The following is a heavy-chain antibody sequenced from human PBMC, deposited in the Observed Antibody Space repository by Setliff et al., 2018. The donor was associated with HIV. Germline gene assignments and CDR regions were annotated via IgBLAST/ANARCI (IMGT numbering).Heavy chain of an antibody. J-gene: IGHJ6*02. D-gene: IGHD1-26*01. Sequence: SETLSLTCTVSGGSIRSSDNYWSWIRQPPGKALEWIGYIYYSGGTFYNPSLKSRLAISVDTAKNQFSLNLNSVTAADTAVYFCARASGAKYYYGMDVWGQGTTVTVSS. CDR2: IYYSGGT. V-gene: IGHV4-30-4*01. CDR3: ARASGAKYYYGMDV. CDR1: GGSIRSSDNY.